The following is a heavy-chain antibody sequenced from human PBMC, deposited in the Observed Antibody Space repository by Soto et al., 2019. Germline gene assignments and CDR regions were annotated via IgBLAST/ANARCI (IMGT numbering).Heavy chain of an antibody. CDR2: INPNSGGT. CDR1: GYTFTGYY. D-gene: IGHD6-13*01. V-gene: IGHV1-2*04. J-gene: IGHJ6*02. CDR3: ARDGMLGSSWYYYYGMDV. Sequence: ASVKVSCKASGYTFTGYYMHWVRQAPGQGLEWMGWINPNSGGTNYAQKFQGWVTMTRDTSISTAYMELSRLRSDDTAVYSCARDGMLGSSWYYYYGMDVWGQGTTVTVSS.